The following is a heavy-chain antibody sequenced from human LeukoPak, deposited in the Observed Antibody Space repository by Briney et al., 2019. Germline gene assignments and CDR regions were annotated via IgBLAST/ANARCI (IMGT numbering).Heavy chain of an antibody. J-gene: IGHJ4*02. CDR3: ARDPSGRGNFDH. V-gene: IGHV1-2*02. D-gene: IGHD5-24*01. Sequence: ASVKVTCKASRYTFSDYYMHWVRQAPGQGPEWMGWINPNSGGTNYAQKFQGRVTMTRDTSINTAYVEVGRLRSDDTAVYYCARDPSGRGNFDHWGQGTLVTVSS. CDR1: RYTFSDYY. CDR2: INPNSGGT.